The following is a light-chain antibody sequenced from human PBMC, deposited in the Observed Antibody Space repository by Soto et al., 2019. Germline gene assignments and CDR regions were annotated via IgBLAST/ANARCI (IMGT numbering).Light chain of an antibody. J-gene: IGLJ1*01. CDR2: TNN. CDR3: QSYDNRLSAYV. V-gene: IGLV1-40*01. CDR1: SSNIGAGYD. Sequence: SVLTQPPSVSGAPGQRVTISCTGSSSNIGAGYDVHWYLQLPGTAPKLLVYTNNNRPSGVPDRLSGSKSGTSASLAITGLQAEDEADYYCQSYDNRLSAYVFGTGTKVTVL.